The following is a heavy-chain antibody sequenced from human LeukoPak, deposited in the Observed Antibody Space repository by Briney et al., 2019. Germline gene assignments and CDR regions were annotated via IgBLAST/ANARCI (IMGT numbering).Heavy chain of an antibody. J-gene: IGHJ5*02. CDR3: ARFHYNPNWFDP. D-gene: IGHD3-10*01. CDR1: GYTFTSYG. V-gene: IGHV1-18*01. CDR2: ISAYNGNT. Sequence: ASVKVSCKASGYTFTSYGISWVRQAPGQGLEWMGWISAYNGNTNYAQKLQGRVTMTTDTSTSTAYMELRGLRSDDTAVYYCARFHYNPNWFDPWGQGTLVTVSS.